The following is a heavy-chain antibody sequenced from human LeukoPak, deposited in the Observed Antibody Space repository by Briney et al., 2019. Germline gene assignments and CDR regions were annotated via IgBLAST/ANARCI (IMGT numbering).Heavy chain of an antibody. V-gene: IGHV4-59*01. CDR2: IYYSGST. D-gene: IGHD1-26*01. J-gene: IGHJ4*02. CDR1: GGSISSYY. Sequence: SETLSLTCTVSGGSISSYYWSWIRQPPGKGLEWIGYIYYSGSTNYNPSPKSRVTISVDTSKNQFSLKLSSVTAADTAVYYCAREVIVGATFDYWGQGTLVTVSS. CDR3: AREVIVGATFDY.